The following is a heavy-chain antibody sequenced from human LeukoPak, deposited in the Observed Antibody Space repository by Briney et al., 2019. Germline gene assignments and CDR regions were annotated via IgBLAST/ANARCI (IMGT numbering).Heavy chain of an antibody. Sequence: GGSLRLSCAASGFTFSSYAMSWVRQAPGKGLEWVSVISGSGGSTFYAGSVKGRFTISRDNSKNTLYLQMSGLRAEDTAIYYCAKGTGDTAYYFDFWGQGVLVTVSS. D-gene: IGHD7-27*01. J-gene: IGHJ4*02. CDR3: AKGTGDTAYYFDF. CDR1: GFTFSSYA. CDR2: ISGSGGST. V-gene: IGHV3-23*01.